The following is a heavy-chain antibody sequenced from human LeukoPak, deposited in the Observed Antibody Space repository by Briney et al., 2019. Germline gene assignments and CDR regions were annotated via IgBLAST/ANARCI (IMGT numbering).Heavy chain of an antibody. CDR2: IRYDGSNK. Sequence: GGSLRLSCAASGFTFSSYGMHWVRQAPGKGLEWVAFIRYDGSNKYYADSVKGRFTISRDNSKNTLYLQMNSLRAEDTAVYYCARESESYDSSGSTFGYWGQGTLVTVSS. CDR3: ARESESYDSSGSTFGY. V-gene: IGHV3-30*02. J-gene: IGHJ4*02. D-gene: IGHD3-22*01. CDR1: GFTFSSYG.